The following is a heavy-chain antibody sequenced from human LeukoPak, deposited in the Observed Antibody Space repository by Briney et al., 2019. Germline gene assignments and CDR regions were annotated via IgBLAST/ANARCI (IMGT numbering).Heavy chain of an antibody. V-gene: IGHV3-23*01. D-gene: IGHD3-22*01. Sequence: TGGSLRLSCAASGFTFSSYAMSWVRQAPGKGLEWVSGISGSGGNTYYADSVKGRFTISGDSSKNIVYLQMNSLRAEDTAVYYCANLPYDSSGFWAYFDNWGQGTLVTVSS. CDR2: ISGSGGNT. CDR3: ANLPYDSSGFWAYFDN. CDR1: GFTFSSYA. J-gene: IGHJ4*02.